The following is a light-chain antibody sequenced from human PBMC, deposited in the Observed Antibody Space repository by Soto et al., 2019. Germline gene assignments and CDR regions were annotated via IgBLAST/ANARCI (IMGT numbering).Light chain of an antibody. CDR2: DAS. CDR3: QHRYGFT. J-gene: IGKJ3*01. CDR1: HSADTY. Sequence: EIVLTQSPATLSLSPGERTTLSCRASHSADTYLAWYQHKPGQAPRLLIHDASIRATGVPARFSGSGSGADFTLTISSLEPEDFAVYYCQHRYGFTFGPGTKADIK. V-gene: IGKV3-11*01.